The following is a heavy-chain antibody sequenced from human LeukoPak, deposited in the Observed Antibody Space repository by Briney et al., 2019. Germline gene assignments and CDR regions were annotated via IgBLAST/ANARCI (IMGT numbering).Heavy chain of an antibody. J-gene: IGHJ4*02. CDR1: GFTFTNHG. V-gene: IGHV3-23*01. Sequence: GGSLRLSCAASGFTFTNHGVSWVRQAPGKGLEWVSGISGSGGSTYYADSVKGRFTISRDNSKNTVYLQMNSLRAEDTALYYCAKGGGATLGALTGYLEDWGRGTLVTVSS. CDR3: AKGGGATLGALTGYLED. CDR2: ISGSGGST. D-gene: IGHD3-9*01.